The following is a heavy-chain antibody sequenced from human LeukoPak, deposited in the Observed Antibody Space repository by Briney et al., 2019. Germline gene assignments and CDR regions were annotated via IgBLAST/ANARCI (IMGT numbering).Heavy chain of an antibody. V-gene: IGHV3-23*01. D-gene: IGHD3-9*01. CDR3: AKELRYFDWLPPLSFDY. Sequence: PGGSLRLSCAASGFTFSSYAMSWVRQAPGKGLEWVSAISGSGGSTYYADSVKGRFTISRDNSKNTLYLQMNSLRAEDTAVYYCAKELRYFDWLPPLSFDYWGQGTLVTVSS. J-gene: IGHJ4*02. CDR1: GFTFSSYA. CDR2: ISGSGGST.